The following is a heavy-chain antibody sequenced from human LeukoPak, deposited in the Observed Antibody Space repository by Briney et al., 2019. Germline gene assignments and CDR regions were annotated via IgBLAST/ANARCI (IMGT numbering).Heavy chain of an antibody. V-gene: IGHV3-30*18. CDR2: IAYDGSNE. D-gene: IGHD6-19*01. CDR1: GFXFSNYG. J-gene: IGHJ3*02. Sequence: GGSLRLSCEASGFXFSNYGMHWVRQAPGKGLEWVAVIAYDGSNEYYAEFVKGRFTISRDNSKNTLYLQMYSLRAEDTAVYFCAKDQGIAVAGTDDAFDIWGQGTRVTVSS. CDR3: AKDQGIAVAGTDDAFDI.